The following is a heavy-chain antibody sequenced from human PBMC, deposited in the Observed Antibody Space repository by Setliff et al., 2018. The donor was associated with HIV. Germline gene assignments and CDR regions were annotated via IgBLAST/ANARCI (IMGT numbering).Heavy chain of an antibody. CDR2: VYNSGIT. J-gene: IGHJ6*02. V-gene: IGHV4-39*07. CDR3: AKDQGITVGAAVYYYFYAMDV. Sequence: SETLSLTCTVSGGSVSSPGYYWGWIRQPPGKGLEWIGSVYNSGITFKNPSLKSRVTISVDRSGNQFSLRLTSVTAADTAVYYCAKDQGITVGAAVYYYFYAMDVWGQGTSVTVS. CDR1: GGSVSSPGYY. D-gene: IGHD6-19*01.